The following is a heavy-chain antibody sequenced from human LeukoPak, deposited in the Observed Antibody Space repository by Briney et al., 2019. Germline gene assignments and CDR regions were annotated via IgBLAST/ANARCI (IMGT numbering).Heavy chain of an antibody. Sequence: ASVKVSCKASGYTFTSYGISWVRQAPGQRREWMGWINAGNGNTKYSQKFQGRVTITRDTSASTAYMELSSLRSEDTAVYYCARGSRGYSYGYLSLHFDYWGQGTLVTVSS. CDR2: INAGNGNT. CDR3: ARGSRGYSYGYLSLHFDY. D-gene: IGHD5-18*01. CDR1: GYTFTSYG. J-gene: IGHJ4*02. V-gene: IGHV1-3*01.